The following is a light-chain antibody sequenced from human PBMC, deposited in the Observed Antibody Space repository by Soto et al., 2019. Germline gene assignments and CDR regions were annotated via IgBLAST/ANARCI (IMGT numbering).Light chain of an antibody. V-gene: IGKV3-20*01. Sequence: EIVLTQSPGTLSLSPGERATLSCRASQSVSSSYLAWYQQKPGQAPRLLIYGASSRATGIPDRFSGSGSGTDFTLTISRLEPEDFAVYYCQQYASSPPIFTFRPRTKVDIK. CDR3: QQYASSPPIFT. J-gene: IGKJ3*01. CDR2: GAS. CDR1: QSVSSSY.